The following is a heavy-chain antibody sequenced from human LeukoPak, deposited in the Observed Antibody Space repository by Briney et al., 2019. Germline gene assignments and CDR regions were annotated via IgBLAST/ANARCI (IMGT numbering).Heavy chain of an antibody. CDR1: GFTFSSYS. V-gene: IGHV3-21*01. CDR2: ISSSSSYI. J-gene: IGHJ4*02. CDR3: ARDIYYYDSSGYYFPGGSDY. Sequence: KPGGSLRLSCAASGFTFSSYSMNWVRQAPGKGLEWVSSISSSSSYIYYADSVKGRFTISRDNAKNSLYLQMNSLRAEDTAVYYCARDIYYYDSSGYYFPGGSDYWGQGTLVTVSS. D-gene: IGHD3-22*01.